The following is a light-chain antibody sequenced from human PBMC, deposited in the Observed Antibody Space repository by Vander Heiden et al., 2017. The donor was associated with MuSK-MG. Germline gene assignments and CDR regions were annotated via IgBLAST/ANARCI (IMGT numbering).Light chain of an antibody. Sequence: DIQMTQSPSSLSASVGDRVTITCQASQDISNYLNWYQQKPGKAPKLLIYDASNLETGVPSRFSGSGSGTDFTFTISSLQPEDIATYYCQQYDDLPFTCGGGTKVEIK. V-gene: IGKV1-33*01. CDR3: QQYDDLPFT. J-gene: IGKJ4*01. CDR2: DAS. CDR1: QDISNY.